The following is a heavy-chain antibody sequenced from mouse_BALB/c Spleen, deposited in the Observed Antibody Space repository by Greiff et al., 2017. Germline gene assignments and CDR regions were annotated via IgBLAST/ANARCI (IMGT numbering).Heavy chain of an antibody. CDR3: ARPGGNYVFAY. CDR1: GFDFSRYW. D-gene: IGHD2-1*01. V-gene: IGHV4-1*02. CDR2: INPDSSTI. J-gene: IGHJ3*01. Sequence: EVKLMESGGGLVQPGGSLKLSCAASGFDFSRYWMSWVRQAPGKGLEWIGEINPDSSTINYTPSLKDKFIISRDNAKNTLYLQMSKVRSEDTALYYCARPGGNYVFAYWGQGTLVTVSA.